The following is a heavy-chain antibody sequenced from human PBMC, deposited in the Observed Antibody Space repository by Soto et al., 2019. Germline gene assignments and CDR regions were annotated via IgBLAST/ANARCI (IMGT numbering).Heavy chain of an antibody. Sequence: LRLSCAASGFTFSSYGMHWVRQAPGKGLEWVAVIWYDGSNKYYADSVKGRFTISRDNSKNTLYLQMNSLRAEDTAVYYCARDQDSSGYYFGYWGQGTLVTVSS. CDR3: ARDQDSSGYYFGY. CDR1: GFTFSSYG. V-gene: IGHV3-33*01. J-gene: IGHJ4*02. D-gene: IGHD3-22*01. CDR2: IWYDGSNK.